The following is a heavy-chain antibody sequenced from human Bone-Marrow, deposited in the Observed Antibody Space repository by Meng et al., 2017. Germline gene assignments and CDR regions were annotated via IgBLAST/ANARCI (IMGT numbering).Heavy chain of an antibody. D-gene: IGHD1-26*01. J-gene: IGHJ4*02. CDR1: GYTFTDYY. Sequence: QAQLVQAGAEVKKAGASVKVSCKASGYTFTDYYMHGVRQAPGQGLEWMGRINPNSGGTNYAQKLQGRVTMTRDTSISTAYMELSRLRSDDTAVYYCERGVVGAPCDWGQGTLVTVSS. V-gene: IGHV1-2*06. CDR2: INPNSGGT. CDR3: ERGVVGAPCD.